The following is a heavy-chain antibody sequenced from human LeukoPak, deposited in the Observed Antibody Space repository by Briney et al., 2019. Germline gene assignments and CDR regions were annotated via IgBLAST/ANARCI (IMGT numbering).Heavy chain of an antibody. V-gene: IGHV3-66*01. CDR2: IYSGGST. D-gene: IGHD7-27*01. J-gene: IGHJ3*02. CDR3: ARESNWGGDAFDI. CDR1: GFTFSSYA. Sequence: GGSLRLSCAASGFTFSSYAISWVRQAPGKGLEWVSVIYSGGSTYYADSVKGRFTISRDNSKNTLYLQMNSLRAEDTAVYYCARESNWGGDAFDIWGLGTMVTVSS.